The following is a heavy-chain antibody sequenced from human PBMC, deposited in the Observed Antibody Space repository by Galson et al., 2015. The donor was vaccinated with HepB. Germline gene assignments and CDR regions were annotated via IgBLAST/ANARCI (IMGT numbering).Heavy chain of an antibody. CDR2: ISYDGSNK. D-gene: IGHD3-3*01. J-gene: IGHJ6*02. CDR3: ARGRVGRDFWSGYYGRSYYYGMDV. V-gene: IGHV3-30-3*01. Sequence: SLRLSCAASGFTFSSYAMHWVRQAPGKGLEWVAVISYDGSNKYYADSVKGRFTISRDNSKNTLYLQMNSLRAEDTAVYYCARGRVGRDFWSGYYGRSYYYGMDVWGQGTTVTVSS. CDR1: GFTFSSYA.